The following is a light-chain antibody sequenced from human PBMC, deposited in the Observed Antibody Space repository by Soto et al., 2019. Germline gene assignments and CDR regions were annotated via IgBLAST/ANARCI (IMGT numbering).Light chain of an antibody. V-gene: IGKV3-15*01. CDR3: QQYNNWPWT. CDR1: QSVSSN. Sequence: EIVMTQSPATLSVSPGERATLSCSASQSVSSNLAWYQHKPGQAPRLLMYGASARATGIPARFSGSGSGTEFTLSISSLQSEDFAVYYCQQYNNWPWTFGQGTKVEIK. CDR2: GAS. J-gene: IGKJ1*01.